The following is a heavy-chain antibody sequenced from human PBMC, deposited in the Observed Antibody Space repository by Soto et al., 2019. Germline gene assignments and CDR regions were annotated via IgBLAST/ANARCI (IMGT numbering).Heavy chain of an antibody. Sequence: QVQLVQSGAEVKKPGSSVKVSCKASGGTFSSYAISWVRQAPGQGLEWMGGIIPIFGTANYAQKFQGRVTSTADESTSTAYMELSSLRSEDTDVYYCARRTYDIPREPLFDPWGQGTLVTVSS. CDR1: GGTFSSYA. CDR3: ARRTYDIPREPLFDP. J-gene: IGHJ5*02. V-gene: IGHV1-69*01. CDR2: IIPIFGTA. D-gene: IGHD3-9*01.